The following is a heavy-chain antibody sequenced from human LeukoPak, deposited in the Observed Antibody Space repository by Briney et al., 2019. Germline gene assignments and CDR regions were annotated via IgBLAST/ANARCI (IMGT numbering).Heavy chain of an antibody. D-gene: IGHD2-21*01. V-gene: IGHV3-30-3*01. CDR3: ARDFFPVVDSTWYEIGY. Sequence: GGSLRLSCAASGFTFNDYAMYWVRQAPGKGLEWVTLISYDGYDKSYADSVRGRFTISRDNSRNTLYLQMDSLTSEDTAVYYCARDFFPVVDSTWYEIGYWGQGTLVTVSS. J-gene: IGHJ4*02. CDR2: ISYDGYDK. CDR1: GFTFNDYA.